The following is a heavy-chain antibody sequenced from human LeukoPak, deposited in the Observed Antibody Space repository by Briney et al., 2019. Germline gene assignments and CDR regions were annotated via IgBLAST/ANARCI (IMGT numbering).Heavy chain of an antibody. CDR1: GFTFSSYG. D-gene: IGHD2-2*01. J-gene: IGHJ6*02. V-gene: IGHV3-30*18. CDR3: AKSQGGCSSTSCPYYGMDV. Sequence: GGSLRLSCAASGFTFSSYGMHWVRQAPGKGLEGVAVISYDGSNKYYVDSVKGRFTISRDNSKNTLYLQMNSLRAEDTAVYYCAKSQGGCSSTSCPYYGMDVWGQGTTVTVSS. CDR2: ISYDGSNK.